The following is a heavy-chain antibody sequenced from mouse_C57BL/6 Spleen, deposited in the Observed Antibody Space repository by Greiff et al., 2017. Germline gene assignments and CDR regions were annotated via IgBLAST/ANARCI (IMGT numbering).Heavy chain of an antibody. V-gene: IGHV5-16*01. CDR2: INYDGSST. CDR3: ARDDVFAY. Sequence: EVQLVESEGGLVQPGSSMKLSCTASGFTFSDYYMAWVRQVPEKGLEWVANINYDGSSTYYLDSLKSRFIISRDNAKNILYLQMSSLKSEDTATYYCARDDVFAYWGQGTLVTVSA. J-gene: IGHJ3*01. CDR1: GFTFSDYY.